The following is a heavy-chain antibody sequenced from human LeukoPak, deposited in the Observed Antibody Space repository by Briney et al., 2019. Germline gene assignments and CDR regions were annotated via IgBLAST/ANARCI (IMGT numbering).Heavy chain of an antibody. Sequence: PGGSLRLSCAASGFTFSSYSMNWVRQAPGKGLEWVSSISSSSSYIYYADSVKGRFTISRDNAKNSLYLQMNSLRAEDTAVYYCAAKGIVGATSLDYWAREPWSPSPQ. CDR2: ISSSSSYI. CDR3: AAKGIVGATSLDY. J-gene: IGHJ4*02. V-gene: IGHV3-21*01. D-gene: IGHD1-26*01. CDR1: GFTFSSYS.